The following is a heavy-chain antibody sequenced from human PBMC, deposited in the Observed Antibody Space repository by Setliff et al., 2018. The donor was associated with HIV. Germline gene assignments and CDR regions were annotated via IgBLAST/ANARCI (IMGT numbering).Heavy chain of an antibody. CDR2: INAGNGNR. CDR1: GYTFKSYD. J-gene: IGHJ1*01. D-gene: IGHD3-22*01. Sequence: ASVKVSCKTSGYTFKSYDSNWVRQAPGQRPEWMARINAGNGNREYSPKFQGRVTMTEDTSTDTACMELSSLRSEDTAMYYCATIRAYYYDSSGQEYFQHWGHGCLVTVSS. CDR3: ATIRAYYYDSSGQEYFQH. V-gene: IGHV1-3*01.